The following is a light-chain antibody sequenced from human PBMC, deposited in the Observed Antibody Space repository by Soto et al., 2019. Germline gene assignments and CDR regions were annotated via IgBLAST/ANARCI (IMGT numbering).Light chain of an antibody. CDR1: QDISHH. CDR3: QQYDSLPRT. Sequence: DSQMTQSPSSLSASVGDRVTITCQASQDISHHLAWYQQKPGKDPKLLIYDAFNLETGVPSTFSGRGSGTDFTFAISSLQPEDIATYYCQQYDSLPRTFGQGTKVEIK. J-gene: IGKJ1*01. V-gene: IGKV1-33*01. CDR2: DAF.